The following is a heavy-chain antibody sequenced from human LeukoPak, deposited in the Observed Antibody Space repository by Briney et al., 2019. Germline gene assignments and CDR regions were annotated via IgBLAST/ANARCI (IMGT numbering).Heavy chain of an antibody. J-gene: IGHJ4*02. CDR2: IYYSGST. D-gene: IGHD6-19*01. Sequence: PSQTLSLTCTVSGGSISSGGYYWSWIRQHPGKGLEWIGYIYYSGSTNYNPSLKSRVTMSVDTSKNQFSLKLSSVTAADTAVYYCATARGGSGWLDYWGQGTLVTVSS. CDR3: ATARGGSGWLDY. CDR1: GGSISSGGYY. V-gene: IGHV4-31*03.